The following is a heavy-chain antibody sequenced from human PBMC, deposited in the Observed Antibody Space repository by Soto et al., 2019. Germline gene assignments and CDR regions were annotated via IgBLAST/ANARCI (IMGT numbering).Heavy chain of an antibody. V-gene: IGHV4-4*02. Sequence: PSETLSLTCAVPSGSISSSNWWSWVRQPPGKGLEWIGEIYHSGSTNYNPSLKSRVTVSVDKSKNQFSLKLSSVTAADTAVYYWARDYNWNGRYFDYWGQGTLVTVSS. D-gene: IGHD1-20*01. J-gene: IGHJ4*02. CDR1: SGSISSSNW. CDR2: IYHSGST. CDR3: ARDYNWNGRYFDY.